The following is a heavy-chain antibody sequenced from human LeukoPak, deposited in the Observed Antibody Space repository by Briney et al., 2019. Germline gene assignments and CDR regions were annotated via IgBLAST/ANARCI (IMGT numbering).Heavy chain of an antibody. V-gene: IGHV4-59*01. CDR2: LYYTRNT. Sequence: SETLSLTCTVSGGSLSSYYWSWIRQPPAKGLEWIGYLYYTRNTNYNPSLQSRVTISIDTSKNQFSLKLTSVTATDTAVYYCARGVDYYDSSYYLDYWGQGTLVTVSS. J-gene: IGHJ4*02. CDR1: GGSLSSYY. CDR3: ARGVDYYDSSYYLDY. D-gene: IGHD3-22*01.